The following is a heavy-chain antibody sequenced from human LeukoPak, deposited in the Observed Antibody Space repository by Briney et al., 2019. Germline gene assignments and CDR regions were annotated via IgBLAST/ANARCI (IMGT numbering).Heavy chain of an antibody. Sequence: PGGPLRLSCAASGFTFSSNAMSWVRQAPGKGLEWVSAISTGGGSTYYADSVKGRFTISRDNPNSKLYLQMNNLRAEDTAVYYCAKPRDSIVGTTTPTGLATLDIWGQGTMVTVSS. V-gene: IGHV3-23*01. CDR1: GFTFSSNA. J-gene: IGHJ3*02. D-gene: IGHD1-26*01. CDR3: AKPRDSIVGTTTPTGLATLDI. CDR2: ISTGGGST.